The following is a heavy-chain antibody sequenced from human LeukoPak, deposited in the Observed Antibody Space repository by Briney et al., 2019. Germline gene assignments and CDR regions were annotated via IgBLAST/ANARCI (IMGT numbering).Heavy chain of an antibody. J-gene: IGHJ4*02. CDR3: ARTGSTVTMLYPFDH. V-gene: IGHV1-2*02. D-gene: IGHD4-17*01. Sequence: ASVKVSCKASGYTFTGYYMHWVRQAPGQGLEWMGWINPNSGGTNYEQKFQGRVTMTRDTSISTAYMELSSLRSDDTAVYYCARTGSTVTMLYPFDHWGQGTLVTVSS. CDR1: GYTFTGYY. CDR2: INPNSGGT.